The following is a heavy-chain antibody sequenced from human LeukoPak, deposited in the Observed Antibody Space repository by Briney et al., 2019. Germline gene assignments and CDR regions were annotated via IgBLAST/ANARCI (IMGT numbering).Heavy chain of an antibody. Sequence: SETLSLTCTVSGGSISNYYWSWIRQPPGKGLDWIGYIYYSGSTNYSPSFKSRVTISIDTSKNQFSLRLSSVTAADTAVYYCARSHYESSAYSPLDYWGQGTLVTVSS. CDR2: IYYSGST. CDR1: GGSISNYY. V-gene: IGHV4-59*08. J-gene: IGHJ4*02. CDR3: ARSHYESSAYSPLDY. D-gene: IGHD3-22*01.